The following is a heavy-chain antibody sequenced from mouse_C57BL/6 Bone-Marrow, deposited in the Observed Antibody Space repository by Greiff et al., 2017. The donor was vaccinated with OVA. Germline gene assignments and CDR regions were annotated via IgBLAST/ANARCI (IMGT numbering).Heavy chain of an antibody. CDR2: IYPGSGST. CDR3: AREMPRSYYAMDY. J-gene: IGHJ4*01. V-gene: IGHV1-55*01. CDR1: GYTFTSYW. Sequence: QVQLQQSGAELVKPGASVKMSCKASGYTFTSYWITWVKQRPGQGLEWIGDIYPGSGSTNYNEKFKSKATLTVDTSSSTAYMQLSSLTSEDSAVYYCAREMPRSYYAMDYWGQGTSVTVSS.